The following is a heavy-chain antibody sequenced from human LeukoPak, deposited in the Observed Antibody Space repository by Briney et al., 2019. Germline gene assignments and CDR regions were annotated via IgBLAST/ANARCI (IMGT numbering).Heavy chain of an antibody. CDR1: GGTFSSYA. CDR2: IIPIFGTA. J-gene: IGHJ4*02. CDR3: AREMARGYDAIYYFDY. V-gene: IGHV1-69*06. D-gene: IGHD5-12*01. Sequence: ASVKVSCKASGGTFSSYAISWVRQAPGQGLEWMGGIIPIFGTANYAQKFQGRVTITADKSTSTAYMELSSLRSEDTAVYYCAREMARGYDAIYYFDYWGQGTLVTVSS.